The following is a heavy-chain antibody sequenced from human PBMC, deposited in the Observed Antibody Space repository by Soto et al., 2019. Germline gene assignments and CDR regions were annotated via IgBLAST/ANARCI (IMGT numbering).Heavy chain of an antibody. CDR3: ARGDVVVLTATSNFDY. Sequence: EVQLVESGGGLVKPGGSLRLSCAASGFTFSSYTMKWVRQAPGKGLEWVASISSSYYIKYADSVKGRFTISRDNAKNSLYLQMNSLRGEDTAVYYCARGDVVVLTATSNFDYWGQGTLVTVSS. J-gene: IGHJ4*02. V-gene: IGHV3-21*01. CDR2: ISSSYYI. D-gene: IGHD2-21*02. CDR1: GFTFSSYT.